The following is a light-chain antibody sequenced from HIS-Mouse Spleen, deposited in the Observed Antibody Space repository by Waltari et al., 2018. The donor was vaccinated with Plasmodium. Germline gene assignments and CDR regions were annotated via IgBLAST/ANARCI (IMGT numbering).Light chain of an antibody. CDR1: SSDVGSYNL. V-gene: IGLV2-23*01. Sequence: QSALTQPASVSGSPGPSITISCTGTSSDVGSYNLVSWYQQHPGKAPKLMIYEGSKRPSGVSNRFSGSKSGNTASLTISGPQAEDEADYYCCSYAGSSTYVFGTGTKVTVL. J-gene: IGLJ1*01. CDR2: EGS. CDR3: CSYAGSSTYV.